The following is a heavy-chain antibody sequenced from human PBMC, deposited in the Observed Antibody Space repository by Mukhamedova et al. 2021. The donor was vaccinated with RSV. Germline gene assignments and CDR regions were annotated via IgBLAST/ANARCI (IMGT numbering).Heavy chain of an antibody. Sequence: TKYSQKFQGRVTITRDTSASTAYMELSSLRSEDTAVYYCARVGPGYYYYYYGMDVWGQGTTVTVSS. CDR3: ARVGPGYYYYYYGMDV. CDR2: T. V-gene: IGHV1-3*01. J-gene: IGHJ6*02.